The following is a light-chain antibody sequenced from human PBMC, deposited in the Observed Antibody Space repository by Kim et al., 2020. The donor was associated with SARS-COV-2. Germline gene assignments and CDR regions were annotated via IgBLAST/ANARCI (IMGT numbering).Light chain of an antibody. CDR3: QQFNDWPGS. CDR2: GAS. Sequence: SVSPGERATLSCRASQSVSSNLAWYQQKPGQAPRLLIYGASTRATGIPARFSGSGSGTEFTLTINSLQSEDFAVYYCQQFNDWPGSFGQGTKLEI. CDR1: QSVSSN. J-gene: IGKJ2*04. V-gene: IGKV3-15*01.